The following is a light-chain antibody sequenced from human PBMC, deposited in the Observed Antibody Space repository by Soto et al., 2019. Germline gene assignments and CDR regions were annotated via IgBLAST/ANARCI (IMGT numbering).Light chain of an antibody. V-gene: IGLV2-8*01. CDR1: SSDVGGYNY. Sequence: QSALTQPPSASGSRGQSVTISYTGTSSDVGGYNYVSWYQQHPGKAPKVLIYEVSKWPSGVPDRFSGSKSGNTASLTVSGLQAEDEADYYCSSYAGSNNLVFGTGTKLTVL. CDR3: SSYAGSNNLV. J-gene: IGLJ1*01. CDR2: EVS.